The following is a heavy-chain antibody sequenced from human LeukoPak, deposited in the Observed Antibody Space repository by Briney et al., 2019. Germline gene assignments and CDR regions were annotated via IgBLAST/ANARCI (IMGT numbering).Heavy chain of an antibody. Sequence: GGSLRLSCAASGFTFSSYAMHWVRQAPGKGLEWVAVISYDGSNKYYADSVKGRFTISRDNSKNTLYLQMNSLRAEDTAVYYCARRGAARGFDYWGQGTLVTVSS. D-gene: IGHD6-6*01. J-gene: IGHJ4*02. CDR2: ISYDGSNK. V-gene: IGHV3-30*01. CDR1: GFTFSSYA. CDR3: ARRGAARGFDY.